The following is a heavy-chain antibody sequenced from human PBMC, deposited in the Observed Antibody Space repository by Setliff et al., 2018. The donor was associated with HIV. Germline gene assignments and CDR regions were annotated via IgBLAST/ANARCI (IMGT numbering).Heavy chain of an antibody. CDR3: ARGLSFYDPGGFDY. CDR1: GGSISSYY. Sequence: SETLSLTCAVSGGSISSYYWSWIRRPPGKGLEWIGYIYTSGSTNYNPSLKSRVTISVDTSKNQFSLKLSSVTAADTAVYYCARGLSFYDPGGFDYWGQGTLVTVSS. CDR2: IYTSGST. J-gene: IGHJ4*02. D-gene: IGHD3-22*01. V-gene: IGHV4-4*09.